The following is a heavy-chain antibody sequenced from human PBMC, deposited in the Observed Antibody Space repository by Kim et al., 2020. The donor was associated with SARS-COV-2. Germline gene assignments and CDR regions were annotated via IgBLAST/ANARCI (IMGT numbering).Heavy chain of an antibody. J-gene: IGHJ4*02. CDR1: GFTFSSYA. D-gene: IGHD5-12*01. V-gene: IGHV3-23*01. CDR2: ISGSGGST. CDR3: AKDQGSTGPMATLEMATIN. Sequence: GGSLRLSCAASGFTFSSYAMSWVRQAPGKGLEWVSAISGSGGSTYYADSVKGRFTISRDNSKNTLYLQMNSLRAEDTAVYYCAKDQGSTGPMATLEMATINWGQGTLVTVSS.